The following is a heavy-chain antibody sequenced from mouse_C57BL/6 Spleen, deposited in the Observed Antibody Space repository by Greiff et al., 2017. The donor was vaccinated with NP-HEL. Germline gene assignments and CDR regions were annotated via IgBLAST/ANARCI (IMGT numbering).Heavy chain of an antibody. CDR1: GYTFTSYW. D-gene: IGHD1-1*01. CDR3: AREGDYGSRGGDY. Sequence: QVQLQQSGAELVMPGASVKLSCKASGYTFTSYWMHWVKQRLGQGLEWIGEIDPSDSDTNYNQKFKGKSTLTVDKSSSTAYMQLSSLTFEDSAGYSCAREGDYGSRGGDYWGQGTSVTVSS. CDR2: IDPSDSDT. J-gene: IGHJ4*01. V-gene: IGHV1-69*01.